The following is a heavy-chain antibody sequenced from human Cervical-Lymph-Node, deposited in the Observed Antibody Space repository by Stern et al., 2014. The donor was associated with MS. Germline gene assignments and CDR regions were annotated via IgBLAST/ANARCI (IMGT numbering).Heavy chain of an antibody. CDR1: GFSLSTSGVG. D-gene: IGHD1-1*01. J-gene: IGHJ4*02. V-gene: IGHV2-5*02. Sequence: QDTLKESGPTLVKPTQTLTLTCTFSGFSLSTSGVGVGWIRQPPGKALEWLALIYWDDDKRYSPSLESRLTITKDTSKNLVFLTMTNMDPVDTATYYCAHLTTATALDYWGQGTLVTVSS. CDR2: IYWDDDK. CDR3: AHLTTATALDY.